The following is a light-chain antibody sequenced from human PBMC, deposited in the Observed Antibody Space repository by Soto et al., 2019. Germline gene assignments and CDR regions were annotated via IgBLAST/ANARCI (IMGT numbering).Light chain of an antibody. J-gene: IGKJ3*01. V-gene: IGKV2-28*01. Sequence: DIVMTQSPLSLPVTPGDPASISCRSSQSLLHSNGYNYLDWYLQKPGQSPQLLIYLGSNRASGVPARFSGSGSGTLFTLTINGLLPEDVATYYCQQYDRAPFTFGPGTKVDIK. CDR2: LGS. CDR1: QSLLHSNGYNY. CDR3: QQYDRAPFT.